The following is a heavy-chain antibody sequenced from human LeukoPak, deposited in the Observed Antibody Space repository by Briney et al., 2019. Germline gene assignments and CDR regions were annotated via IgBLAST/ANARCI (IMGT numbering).Heavy chain of an antibody. Sequence: SETLSLTCIVSGYSISSVYYWGWIRQPPGKGLECIGSIYHSGSTYYNPSLKSRVTISVDTSKNQFSLKLSSVTAADTAMYYCARLRRVGATPFDYWGQGTLVTVSS. D-gene: IGHD1-26*01. V-gene: IGHV4-38-2*02. CDR1: GYSISSVYY. CDR3: ARLRRVGATPFDY. J-gene: IGHJ4*02. CDR2: IYHSGST.